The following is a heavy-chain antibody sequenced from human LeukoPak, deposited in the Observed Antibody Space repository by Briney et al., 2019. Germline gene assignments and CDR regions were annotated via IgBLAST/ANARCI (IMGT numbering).Heavy chain of an antibody. CDR3: ARGPPRCGGDCYTIDY. J-gene: IGHJ4*02. V-gene: IGHV3-53*01. CDR2: IYSGGST. Sequence: GGSLRLSCAASGFTFSSYSMNWVRQAPGKGLEWVSVIYSGGSTYYADSVKGRFTISRDNSKNTLYLQMNSLRAEDTAVYYCARGPPRCGGDCYTIDYWGQGTLVTVSS. CDR1: GFTFSSYS. D-gene: IGHD2-21*01.